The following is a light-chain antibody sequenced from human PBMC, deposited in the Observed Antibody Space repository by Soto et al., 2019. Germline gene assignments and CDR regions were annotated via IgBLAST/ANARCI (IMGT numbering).Light chain of an antibody. CDR2: DNN. Sequence: QSVLTQPPSVSAAPGQKVTICCSGSSSNIGNEYVSWYQHLPGTAPKLVIYDNNKRPSGIPDRFSGSKSGTSATLDITGPQTGDEAEYYCATWDSSLSGVVFGAGTKLTVL. V-gene: IGLV1-51*01. CDR1: SSNIGNEY. CDR3: ATWDSSLSGVV. J-gene: IGLJ2*01.